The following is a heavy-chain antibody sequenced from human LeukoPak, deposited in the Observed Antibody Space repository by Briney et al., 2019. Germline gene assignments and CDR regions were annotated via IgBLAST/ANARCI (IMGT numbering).Heavy chain of an antibody. CDR2: ISAYNGNT. Sequence: GASVKVSCKASGYTFTSYGISWVRQAPGQGLEWMGWISAYNGNTNYAQKLQGRVTMTTDTSTSTAYMELRSLRSDDTAVYYCSRTPDYGDSTCFDYWGQGTLVTVSS. J-gene: IGHJ4*02. CDR1: GYTFTSYG. D-gene: IGHD4-17*01. CDR3: SRTPDYGDSTCFDY. V-gene: IGHV1-18*01.